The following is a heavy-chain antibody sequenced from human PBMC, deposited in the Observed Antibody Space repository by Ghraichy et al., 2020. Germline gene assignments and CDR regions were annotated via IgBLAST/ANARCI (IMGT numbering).Heavy chain of an antibody. CDR2: IKTDGSTT. D-gene: IGHD3-10*01. CDR1: GLTFSSYW. V-gene: IGHV3-74*01. CDR3: STSPRADRGNY. J-gene: IGHJ4*02. Sequence: GGSLRPSCAASGLTFSSYWMHWVRQAPGKGLEWVSHIKTDGSTTNYTDSVRGRFTISRDNAKNTLYLQMNSLRADDTAVYYCSTSPRADRGNYWGQGTLVTVSS.